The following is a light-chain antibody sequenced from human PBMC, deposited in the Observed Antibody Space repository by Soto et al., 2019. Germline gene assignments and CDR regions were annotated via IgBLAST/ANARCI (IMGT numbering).Light chain of an antibody. J-gene: IGKJ1*01. CDR2: GAS. CDR1: QSVSTK. Sequence: EIVMTQSPATLSVSPGERATLSCRASQSVSTKLAWYQQKPGQAPRLLIYGASTRATGIPARFSGSGSGTEFTLTISSLQSEDFAVYYCQQYDSSRTFGQGTKVDIK. V-gene: IGKV3-15*01. CDR3: QQYDSSRT.